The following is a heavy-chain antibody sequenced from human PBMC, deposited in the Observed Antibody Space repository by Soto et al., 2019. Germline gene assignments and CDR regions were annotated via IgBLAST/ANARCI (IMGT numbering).Heavy chain of an antibody. CDR1: GFTFSSSG. D-gene: IGHD3-22*01. CDR2: IWYDGSKK. Sequence: PGRSLRLSCAASGFTFSSSGMHWVRQAPGKGLEWVAIIWYDGSKKYYADSVKGRFTISRDNSKNTVYLQMNSLRAEDTAVYYCARAPFTIYDTSGYYDYWGQGTLVTVSS. V-gene: IGHV3-33*01. CDR3: ARAPFTIYDTSGYYDY. J-gene: IGHJ4*02.